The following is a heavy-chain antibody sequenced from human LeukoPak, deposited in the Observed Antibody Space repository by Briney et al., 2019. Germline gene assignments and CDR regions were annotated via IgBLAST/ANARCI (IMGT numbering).Heavy chain of an antibody. J-gene: IGHJ3*02. V-gene: IGHV3-30*03. D-gene: IGHD3-22*01. CDR2: ISYDGSNK. CDR3: AREGEYYYDSSGYYGAFDI. Sequence: GGSLRLSCAASGFTFSSYAMSWVRQAPGKGLEWVAVISYDGSNKYYADSVKGRFTISRDNSKNTLYLQMNSLRAEDTAVYYCAREGEYYYDSSGYYGAFDIWGQGTMVTVSS. CDR1: GFTFSSYA.